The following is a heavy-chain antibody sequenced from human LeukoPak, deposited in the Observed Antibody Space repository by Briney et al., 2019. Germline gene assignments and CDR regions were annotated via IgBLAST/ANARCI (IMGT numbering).Heavy chain of an antibody. J-gene: IGHJ6*03. CDR1: GGSISSSSHY. CDR3: ARSSGYSYGYSYYYYYYYMDV. V-gene: IGHV4-61*05. Sequence: PSETLSLTCTVSGGSISSSSHYWGWIRQPPGKGLEWIGYIFYSGSTNYNPSLKSRVTISVYTSKNQFSLKLSSVTAADTAVYYCARSSGYSYGYSYYYYYYYMDVWGKGTTVTVSS. CDR2: IFYSGST. D-gene: IGHD5-18*01.